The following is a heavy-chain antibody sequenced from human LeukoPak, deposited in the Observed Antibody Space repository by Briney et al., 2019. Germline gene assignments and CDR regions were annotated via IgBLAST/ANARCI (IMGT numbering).Heavy chain of an antibody. D-gene: IGHD3-22*01. V-gene: IGHV1-69*04. J-gene: IGHJ2*01. CDR2: IIPILGIA. Sequence: ASVKVSCKASGGTFSSYAISWVRQAPGQGLEWMGRIIPILGIANYAQKFQGRVTITADKSTSTAYMELSSLRSEDTALYYCARGHSGHSSGYYGNWYFDLWGRGTLVTVSS. CDR3: ARGHSGHSSGYYGNWYFDL. CDR1: GGTFSSYA.